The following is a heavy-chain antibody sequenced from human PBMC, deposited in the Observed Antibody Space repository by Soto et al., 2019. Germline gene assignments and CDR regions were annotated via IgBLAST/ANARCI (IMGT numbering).Heavy chain of an antibody. CDR2: ISYDGSNK. CDR3: AKVSVPAAIAYYYYGMDV. CDR1: GFTFSSYG. V-gene: IGHV3-30*18. J-gene: IGHJ6*02. Sequence: QVQLVESGGGVVQPGRSLRLSCAASGFTFSSYGRHWVRQAPGKGLEWVALISYDGSNKYYADSVKGRFTISRDNSKNTLYLQMNSLRAEDTAVYYCAKVSVPAAIAYYYYGMDVWGQGTTVTVSS. D-gene: IGHD2-2*01.